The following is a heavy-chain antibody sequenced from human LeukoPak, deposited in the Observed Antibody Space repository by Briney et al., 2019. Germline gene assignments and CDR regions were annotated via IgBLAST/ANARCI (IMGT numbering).Heavy chain of an antibody. CDR3: ARRADSSGWQDY. V-gene: IGHV4-39*01. CDR2: IYYSGST. Sequence: PSETLSLTCTVSGGSISSSSYYWGWIRQPPGKGLEWIGSIYYSGSTYYSPSLKSRFPISVDTSKNQFSLKLSSVTAADTAVYYCARRADSSGWQDYWGQGTLVTVSS. D-gene: IGHD6-19*01. CDR1: GGSISSSSYY. J-gene: IGHJ4*02.